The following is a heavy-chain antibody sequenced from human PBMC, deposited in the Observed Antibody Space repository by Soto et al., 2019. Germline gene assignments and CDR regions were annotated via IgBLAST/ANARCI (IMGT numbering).Heavy chain of an antibody. CDR1: GFTFSSYA. V-gene: IGHV3-23*01. D-gene: IGHD3-10*01. Sequence: EVQLLESGGGLVQPGGSLTLSCAASGFTFSSYAMTWVRQAPGKGLEWVSGISGGGGVSTYYADSVKGRFTISRDTAMNTLYLQMNRLRAEDTAVYYCAKDAISMVRGVNNSFDPRGQGTLVTVSS. CDR3: AKDAISMVRGVNNSFDP. CDR2: ISGGGGVST. J-gene: IGHJ5*02.